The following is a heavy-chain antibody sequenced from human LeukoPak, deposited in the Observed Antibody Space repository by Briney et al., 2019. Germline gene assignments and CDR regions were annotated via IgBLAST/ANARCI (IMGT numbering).Heavy chain of an antibody. CDR1: GYTFTSYT. Sequence: ASVKVSCKSSGYTFTSYTLNLVRQAPGQGLEWVGLINTNTGNPTYAQVFTGRVGFSLDTSVSTAYLQISSLTAEDTAVYYCSRAPCAFDIWGQGKMVTVSS. V-gene: IGHV7-4-1*02. CDR3: SRAPCAFDI. CDR2: INTNTGNP. J-gene: IGHJ3*02.